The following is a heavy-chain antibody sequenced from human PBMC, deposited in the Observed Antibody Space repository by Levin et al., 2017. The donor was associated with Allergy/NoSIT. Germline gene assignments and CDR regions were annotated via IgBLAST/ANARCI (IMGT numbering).Heavy chain of an antibody. Sequence: GGSLRLSCAASGFSFANHAMTWVRHAPGKGLEWVSTIRPNSERTYFADSVKGRFTVSSDDSVNMMSLQMSSLRADDAAVYYCAREQGARGWYTVDFWGQGALVTVSS. CDR3: AREQGARGWYTVDF. V-gene: IGHV3-23*01. CDR1: GFSFANHA. J-gene: IGHJ4*02. D-gene: IGHD6-19*01. CDR2: IRPNSERT.